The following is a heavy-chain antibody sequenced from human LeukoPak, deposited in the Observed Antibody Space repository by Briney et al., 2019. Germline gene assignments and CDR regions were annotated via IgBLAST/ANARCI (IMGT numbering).Heavy chain of an antibody. CDR1: GGTFSSYA. Sequence: GASVKVSCKASGGTFSSYAISWVRQAPGQGLEWMGGIIPILGTANYAQKFQGRVTITADESTSTAYMELSSLRSEDTAVYYCARAKPYSGSYYAFDYWGQGTLVTVSS. CDR3: ARAKPYSGSYYAFDY. V-gene: IGHV1-69*13. J-gene: IGHJ4*02. D-gene: IGHD1-26*01. CDR2: IIPILGTA.